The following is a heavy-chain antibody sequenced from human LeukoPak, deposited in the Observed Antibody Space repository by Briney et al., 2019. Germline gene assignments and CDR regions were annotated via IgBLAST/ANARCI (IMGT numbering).Heavy chain of an antibody. V-gene: IGHV4-38-2*02. CDR1: GYFISSGYY. Sequence: SETLSLTCTVSGYFISSGYYWGWIRQPPGKGLQWIGSIHHSGSTYYNPSLKSRVTISVDTSKNQSSLKLSSVTAADTAVYYCARDGGYYYDSSGYPDVWGKGTTVTVSS. CDR3: ARDGGYYYDSSGYPDV. J-gene: IGHJ6*04. D-gene: IGHD3-22*01. CDR2: IHHSGST.